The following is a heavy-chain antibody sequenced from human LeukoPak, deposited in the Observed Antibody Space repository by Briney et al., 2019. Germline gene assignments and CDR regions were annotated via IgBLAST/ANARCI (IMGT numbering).Heavy chain of an antibody. CDR1: GYTFINYY. V-gene: IGHV1-46*01. D-gene: IGHD5-24*01. CDR2: INPSGGST. CDR3: ATSVDPIRVGYTLVDY. J-gene: IGHJ4*02. Sequence: ASVKVSCTASGYTFINYYMHWVRQAPGQGLEWMGIINPSGGSTSYAQKFQGRVTMTRDTSTTTVYMELSSLRSEDTAVSYCATSVDPIRVGYTLVDYWGQGTLVTVSS.